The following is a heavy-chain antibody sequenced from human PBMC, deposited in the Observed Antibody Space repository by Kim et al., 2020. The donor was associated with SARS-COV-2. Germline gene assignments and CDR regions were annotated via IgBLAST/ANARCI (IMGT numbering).Heavy chain of an antibody. J-gene: IGHJ4*02. CDR1: GYTFTASV. Sequence: ASVKVSCKTSGYTFTASVVHWVRQAPGQRLEWLGWINAGTGNTMYSQKFQDKVTITRDTSETTAYMELNSLRFEDTAVYYCARLPGSVSTPDLDFWGQGTLAT. CDR2: INAGTGNT. CDR3: ARLPGSVSTPDLDF. V-gene: IGHV1-3*01. D-gene: IGHD3-10*01.